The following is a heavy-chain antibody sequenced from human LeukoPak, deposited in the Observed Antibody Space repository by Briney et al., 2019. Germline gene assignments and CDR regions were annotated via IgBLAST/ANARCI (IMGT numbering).Heavy chain of an antibody. CDR3: ARIWQQRSNYYYYYMDV. D-gene: IGHD6-13*01. J-gene: IGHJ6*03. Sequence: ASVKVSCKASGYTFTSYSISWVRQAPGQGLEWMGWISGYNGNTNYAQKLQGRVTMTTDTSTSAAYMELRSLRSDDTAVYYCARIWQQRSNYYYYYMDVWDKGTTVTVSS. V-gene: IGHV1-18*01. CDR1: GYTFTSYS. CDR2: ISGYNGNT.